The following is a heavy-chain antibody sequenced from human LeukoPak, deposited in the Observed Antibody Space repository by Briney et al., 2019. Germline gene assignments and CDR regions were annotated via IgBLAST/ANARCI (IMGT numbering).Heavy chain of an antibody. Sequence: PGGSLRLSCAASGLTFSSYGMHRVRQAPGKGLEWVAVISYDGSNKYYADSVKGRFTISRDNSKNTLYLQMNSLRVEDTAVYYCAKESIVGLKGAFDIWGQGTMVTVSS. V-gene: IGHV3-30*18. CDR1: GLTFSSYG. CDR3: AKESIVGLKGAFDI. D-gene: IGHD1-26*01. J-gene: IGHJ3*02. CDR2: ISYDGSNK.